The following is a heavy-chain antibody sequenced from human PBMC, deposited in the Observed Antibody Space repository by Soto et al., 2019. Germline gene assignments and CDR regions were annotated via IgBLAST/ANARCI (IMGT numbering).Heavy chain of an antibody. CDR3: ARSSWQQLVPDAFDI. CDR1: GYTFTGYY. V-gene: IGHV1-2*04. D-gene: IGHD6-13*01. CDR2: INPNSGGT. Sequence: ASVKVSCKASGYTFTGYYMHWVRQAPGQGLEWMGWINPNSGGTNYAQKFQGWVTMTRDTSISTAYMELSRLRSDDTAVYYCARSSWQQLVPDAFDIWGQGTMVTVSS. J-gene: IGHJ3*02.